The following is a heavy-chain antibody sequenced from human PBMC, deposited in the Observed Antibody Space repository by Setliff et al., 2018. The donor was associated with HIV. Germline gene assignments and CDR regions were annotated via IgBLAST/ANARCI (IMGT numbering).Heavy chain of an antibody. Sequence: KASETLSLTCYVTDDPISSYYWSWVRQPAGKGLEWIGRLYVSGDTNYNPSLTSRVTMSLDTSKKHFSLNLKSVTAADTAVYYCALTGHRLLRGYMDVWGKGTTVTVS. J-gene: IGHJ6*03. CDR2: LYVSGDT. D-gene: IGHD2-15*01. CDR1: DDPISSYY. V-gene: IGHV4-4*07. CDR3: ALTGHRLLRGYMDV.